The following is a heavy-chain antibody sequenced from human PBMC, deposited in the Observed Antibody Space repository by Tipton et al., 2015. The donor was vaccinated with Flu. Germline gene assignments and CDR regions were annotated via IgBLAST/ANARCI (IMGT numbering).Heavy chain of an antibody. Sequence: TLSLTCTVSGGSMSSFYWSWIRKPAGKGLEWMGRMYAGGNTKYNPSLKSRVTISVDTSKNQFSLKLISVTAADTAVYYCAKDRGPLAFCTSSSCYIDHWGQGALVTVSS. D-gene: IGHD2-2*02. CDR1: GGSMSSFY. J-gene: IGHJ4*02. V-gene: IGHV4-4*07. CDR2: MYAGGNT. CDR3: AKDRGPLAFCTSSSCYIDH.